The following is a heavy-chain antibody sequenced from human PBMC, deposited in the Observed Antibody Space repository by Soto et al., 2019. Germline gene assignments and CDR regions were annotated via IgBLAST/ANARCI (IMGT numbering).Heavy chain of an antibody. Sequence: AGGSLRLSCAASGFTFSIYAMHWVRQAPGKGLEWVAVISYDGSNKYYADSVKGRFTISRDNSKNTLYLQMNSLRAEDTAVYYCSRDLKGISDYWGQGTLVTVSS. CDR3: SRDLKGISDY. J-gene: IGHJ4*02. CDR2: ISYDGSNK. CDR1: GFTFSIYA. V-gene: IGHV3-30-3*01. D-gene: IGHD3-3*02.